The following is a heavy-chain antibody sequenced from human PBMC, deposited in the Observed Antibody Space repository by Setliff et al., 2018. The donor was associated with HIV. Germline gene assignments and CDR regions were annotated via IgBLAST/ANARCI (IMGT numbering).Heavy chain of an antibody. Sequence: SETLSLTCTVSGFSISSDYYGGWIRQPPGRGLEWIGSIYHSGSTYYNPSLQSRVTMAVDTSKNQFSLKLSSVTAADTAVYYCASYYGADEPSYYFDFWGQGTQVTVSS. CDR2: IYHSGST. V-gene: IGHV4-38-2*02. D-gene: IGHD3-22*01. J-gene: IGHJ4*02. CDR1: GFSISSDYY. CDR3: ASYYGADEPSYYFDF.